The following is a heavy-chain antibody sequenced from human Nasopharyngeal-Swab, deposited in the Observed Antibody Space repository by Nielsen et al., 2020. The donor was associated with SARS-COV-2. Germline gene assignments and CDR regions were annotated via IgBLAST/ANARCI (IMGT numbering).Heavy chain of an antibody. J-gene: IGHJ6*02. V-gene: IGHV6-1*01. D-gene: IGHD6-13*01. CDR2: TYYRSKWYN. CDR3: ARDRGSSWPYYYYYGMDV. Sequence: WIRQSPSRGLEWLGRTYYRSKWYNDYAVSVKSRITINPDTSKNQFSLQLNSVTSEDTAVYYCARDRGSSWPYYYYYGMDVWGQGTTVTVSS.